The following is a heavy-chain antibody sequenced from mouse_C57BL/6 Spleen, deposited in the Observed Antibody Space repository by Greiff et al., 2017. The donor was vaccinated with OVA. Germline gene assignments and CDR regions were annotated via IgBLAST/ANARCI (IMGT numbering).Heavy chain of an antibody. CDR2: ISYSGST. CDR1: GYSITSGYD. J-gene: IGHJ3*01. V-gene: IGHV3-1*01. CDR3: ANYDYDERFFAY. Sequence: DVQLQESGPGMVKPSQSLSLTCTVTGYSITSGYDWHWIRHFPGNKLEWMGYISYSGSTNYNPSLKSRISITHDTSKNHFFLKLNSVTTEDTATYYCANYDYDERFFAYWGQGTLVTVSA. D-gene: IGHD2-4*01.